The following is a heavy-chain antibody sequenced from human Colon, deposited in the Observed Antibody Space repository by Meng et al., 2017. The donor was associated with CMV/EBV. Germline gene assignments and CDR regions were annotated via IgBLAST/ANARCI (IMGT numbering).Heavy chain of an antibody. D-gene: IGHD3-3*01. Sequence: GQLRQLGAGRLKTSETLSLPCGVSGGSLSGYYWTWIRQSPGKGLEWIGEINQSGSTNYNPSLKSRVTVSVDTSKNQFSLRVTSVTAADSALYYCAREAGPFFGVIVYDSWGQGTLVTVSS. CDR3: AREAGPFFGVIVYDS. J-gene: IGHJ4*02. CDR2: INQSGST. CDR1: GGSLSGYY. V-gene: IGHV4-34*01.